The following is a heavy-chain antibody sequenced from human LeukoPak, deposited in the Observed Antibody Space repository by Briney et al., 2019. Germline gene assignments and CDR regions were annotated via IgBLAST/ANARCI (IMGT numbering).Heavy chain of an antibody. CDR2: MNPNSGNT. CDR3: ARPMYSSSWYSRYYYYYGMDV. J-gene: IGHJ6*02. CDR1: GYTFTSYD. D-gene: IGHD6-13*01. V-gene: IGHV1-8*01. Sequence: ASVKVSCKASGYTFTSYDINWVRQATGQGLEWMGWMNPNSGNTGYAQKFQGRVTMTRNTSISTAYMELSSLRSEDTAVYYCARPMYSSSWYSRYYYYYGMDVWGQGTTVTVSS.